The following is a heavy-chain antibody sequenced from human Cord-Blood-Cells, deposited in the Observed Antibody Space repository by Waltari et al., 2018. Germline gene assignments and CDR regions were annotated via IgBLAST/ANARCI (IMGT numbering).Heavy chain of an antibody. V-gene: IGHV1-3*01. Sequence: QVQLVQSGAEVKKPGASVKVSCKASGYTFTSYAMHWVRQAPGQRFEWMGWTNAGNGNTKYSQKFQGRVTITRDTSASTAYMELSSLRSEDTAVYYCARGALKTYWGQGTLVTVSS. J-gene: IGHJ4*02. CDR1: GYTFTSYA. CDR3: ARGALKTY. CDR2: TNAGNGNT. D-gene: IGHD3-16*02.